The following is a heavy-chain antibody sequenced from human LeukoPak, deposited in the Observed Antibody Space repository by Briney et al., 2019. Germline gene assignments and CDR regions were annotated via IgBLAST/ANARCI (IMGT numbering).Heavy chain of an antibody. CDR1: GFTFSNYS. D-gene: IGHD2-2*01. CDR2: FRSDNGNR. CDR3: AREGVPAAFDI. Sequence: PGGSLRLSCAASGFTFSNYSMNWLRQAPGKGLEWVSSFRSDNGNRDYADSVKGRFTISRDNAKNSLYLQMNSLRAEDTAVYYCAREGVPAAFDIWGQGTMVTVSS. V-gene: IGHV3-21*01. J-gene: IGHJ3*02.